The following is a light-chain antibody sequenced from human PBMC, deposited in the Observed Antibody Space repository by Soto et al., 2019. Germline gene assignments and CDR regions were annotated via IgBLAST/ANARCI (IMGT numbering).Light chain of an antibody. CDR1: QSVSSSY. Sequence: EILFTQSPGTLSLSPGERATLSCRASQSVSSSYLAWYQQKHGQAPRLLIYGASSRATGIPDRFSGSGSGTDFTLTISRLEPEDFAVYYCQQYGKLPRTFGQGTKVDIK. J-gene: IGKJ1*01. V-gene: IGKV3-20*01. CDR3: QQYGKLPRT. CDR2: GAS.